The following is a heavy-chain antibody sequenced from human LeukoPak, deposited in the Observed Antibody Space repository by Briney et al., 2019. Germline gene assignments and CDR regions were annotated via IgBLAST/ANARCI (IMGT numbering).Heavy chain of an antibody. D-gene: IGHD6-13*01. CDR3: ARVSSSWYQDWYFDR. V-gene: IGHV4-59*12. CDR1: GGSISSYY. Sequence: SETLSLTCTVSGGSISSYYWTWIRQPPGKGLEWIGYIYYSGSTTYNPSLNSRVTISVDTSKNQFSLKLTSVTAADTAVYYCARVSSSWYQDWYFDRWGRGTLVTVSS. CDR2: IYYSGST. J-gene: IGHJ2*01.